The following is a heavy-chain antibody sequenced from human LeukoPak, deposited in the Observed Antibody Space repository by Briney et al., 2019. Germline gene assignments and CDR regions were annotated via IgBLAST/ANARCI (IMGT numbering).Heavy chain of an antibody. Sequence: GRSLRLSCAASGFTFSSYGMHWVRQAPGKGLEWVAVISYDGSNKYYADSVKGRFSISRDNSKNTLYLQMNSLRAEDTAGYYCATRSSSSGWANYFDYWGQGTLVTVSS. D-gene: IGHD6-19*01. CDR2: ISYDGSNK. J-gene: IGHJ4*02. CDR3: ATRSSSSGWANYFDY. CDR1: GFTFSSYG. V-gene: IGHV3-30*03.